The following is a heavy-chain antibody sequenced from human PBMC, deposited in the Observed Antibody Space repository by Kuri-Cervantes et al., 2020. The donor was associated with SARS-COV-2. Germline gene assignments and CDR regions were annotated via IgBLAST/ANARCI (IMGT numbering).Heavy chain of an antibody. D-gene: IGHD6-19*01. CDR2: IYYSGST. Sequence: GSLRLSCAVSGYSISSGYYWGWIRQPPGKGLEWIGYIYYSGSTNYNPSLKSRVTISVDTSKNQFSLKLSSVTAADTAVYYCARGYSSGWTIDYWGQGTLVTVSS. CDR3: ARGYSSGWTIDY. J-gene: IGHJ4*02. V-gene: IGHV4-38-2*01. CDR1: GYSISSGYY.